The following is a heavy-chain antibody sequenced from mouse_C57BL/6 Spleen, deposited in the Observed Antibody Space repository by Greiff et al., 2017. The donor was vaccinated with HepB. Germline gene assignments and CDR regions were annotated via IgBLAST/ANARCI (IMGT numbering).Heavy chain of an antibody. CDR1: GYPFTDYE. Sequence: VQLQQSGAELVRPGASVTLSCKASGYPFTDYEMHWVKQTPGHGLDWIGGIDPEPGGTAYNQKFKGKAILTADKSSSTAYMELRSLTSEDSAVDYCTNPQPAWFAYWGQGTLVTVSA. V-gene: IGHV1-15*01. J-gene: IGHJ3*01. CDR3: TNPQPAWFAY. CDR2: IDPEPGGT.